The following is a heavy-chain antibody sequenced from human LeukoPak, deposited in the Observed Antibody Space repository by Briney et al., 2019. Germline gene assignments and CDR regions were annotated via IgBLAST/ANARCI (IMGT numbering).Heavy chain of an antibody. Sequence: PGGSLRLSCAASGFTVSSNYMSWVRQAPGRGLEWVSVIYSGGSTYYADSVKGRFTISRDNSKNTLYLQMNSLRAEDTAVHYCARDLGLAVAGTGWGQGTLVTVSS. V-gene: IGHV3-66*01. J-gene: IGHJ4*02. D-gene: IGHD6-19*01. CDR2: IYSGGST. CDR1: GFTVSSNY. CDR3: ARDLGLAVAGTG.